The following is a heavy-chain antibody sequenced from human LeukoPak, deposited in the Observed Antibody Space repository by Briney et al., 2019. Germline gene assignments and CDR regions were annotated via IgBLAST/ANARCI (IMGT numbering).Heavy chain of an antibody. V-gene: IGHV3-48*01. CDR1: GFTFSSYS. Sequence: PGGSLRLSCAASGFTFSSYSMNWVRQAPGKGLEWVSYISSSSSTIYYADSVKGRFTISRDNAKNSLYLQMNSLRAEDTAVYYCARDSGYYYDSSGDWGQGTLVTVSS. CDR2: ISSSSSTI. J-gene: IGHJ4*02. CDR3: ARDSGYYYDSSGD. D-gene: IGHD3-22*01.